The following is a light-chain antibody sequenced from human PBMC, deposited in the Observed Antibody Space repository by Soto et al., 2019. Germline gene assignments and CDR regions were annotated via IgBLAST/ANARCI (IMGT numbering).Light chain of an antibody. CDR1: QSLLHSKGYNY. Sequence: DSVMTQSALSLPGTPGEPACISCRSSQSLLHSKGYNYLDWYLQKPGQYPQLVIYLGSNRASGVPDRFSGIVSGTDFKLKLRRVEAEDGGVYDGMQALQTTRTVGQWTKVDIK. J-gene: IGKJ1*01. CDR2: LGS. V-gene: IGKV2-28*01. CDR3: MQALQTTRT.